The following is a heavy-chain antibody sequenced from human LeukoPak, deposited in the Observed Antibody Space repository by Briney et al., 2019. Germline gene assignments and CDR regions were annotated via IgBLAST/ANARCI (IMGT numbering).Heavy chain of an antibody. CDR1: SGSISSSSYY. V-gene: IGHV4-39*02. D-gene: IGHD1-26*01. J-gene: IGHJ6*02. CDR3: REERRRTSGSYGMYDYYGMDV. Sequence: SETLSLTCTVSSGSISSSSYYWGWIRQPPGKGLEWIGEINHSGSANYNPSLKSRVTMSIDTSKNHFSLKLISVTAADTAVYYCREERRRTSGSYGMYDYYGMDVWGQGTTVTVSS. CDR2: INHSGSA.